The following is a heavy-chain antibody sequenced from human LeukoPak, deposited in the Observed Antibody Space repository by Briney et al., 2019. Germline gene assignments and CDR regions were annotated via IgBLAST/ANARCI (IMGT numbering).Heavy chain of an antibody. Sequence: PGGSLRLSCAASGFTVSSNYMSWVRQAQGKGLGWASVIYTGGSTYYADSVKGRFTISRDNSKNTLYLQTNSLRAEDTAMYYCAKDSPILDIVVVPAAPPPGYWGQGTLVTVSS. CDR1: GFTVSSNY. CDR2: IYTGGST. CDR3: AKDSPILDIVVVPAAPPPGY. D-gene: IGHD2-2*01. J-gene: IGHJ4*02. V-gene: IGHV3-53*01.